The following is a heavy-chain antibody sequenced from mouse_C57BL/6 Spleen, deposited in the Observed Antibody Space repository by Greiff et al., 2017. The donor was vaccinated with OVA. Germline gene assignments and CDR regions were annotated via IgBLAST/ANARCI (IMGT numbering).Heavy chain of an antibody. J-gene: IGHJ3*01. Sequence: QVQLQQPGAELVKPGASVKLSCKASGYTFTSYWMQWVKQRPGQGLEWIGEIDPSDSYTNYNQKFKGKATLTVDTSSSTAFMQLSSLTSEDSAVYYCATMETGKDRFPYWGQGTLVTVSA. V-gene: IGHV1-50*01. CDR1: GYTFTSYW. D-gene: IGHD4-1*01. CDR3: ATMETGKDRFPY. CDR2: IDPSDSYT.